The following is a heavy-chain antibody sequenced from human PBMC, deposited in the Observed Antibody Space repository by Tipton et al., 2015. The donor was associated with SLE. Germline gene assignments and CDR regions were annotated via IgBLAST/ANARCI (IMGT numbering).Heavy chain of an antibody. V-gene: IGHV3-23*03. J-gene: IGHJ1*01. CDR3: AQAEASGWYSNRPPEYFQH. CDR2: IYGGDST. Sequence: SLRLSCAASGFTFTNYAMTWVRQAPGKGLEWVSVIYGGDSTYYADSVKGRFTISRDNSENTLYPQMSSLRAEDTAIYYCAQAEASGWYSNRPPEYFQHWGQGTLVTVS. D-gene: IGHD6-19*01. CDR1: GFTFTNYA.